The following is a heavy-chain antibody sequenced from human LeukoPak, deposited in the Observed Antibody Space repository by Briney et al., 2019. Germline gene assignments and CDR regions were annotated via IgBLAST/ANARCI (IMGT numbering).Heavy chain of an antibody. D-gene: IGHD2-15*01. CDR3: ARSKDLYCSETTCYPGTDV. Sequence: GESLKISCKTSGYSFISYWIAWVRQMPGKGLEWMGGIYPGDSDTKYSPSFEGQVTISVDKSISTAYLQWTSLKASDTAMYYCARSKDLYCSETTCYPGTDVWGQGTTVTVSS. J-gene: IGHJ6*02. V-gene: IGHV5-51*01. CDR2: IYPGDSDT. CDR1: GYSFISYW.